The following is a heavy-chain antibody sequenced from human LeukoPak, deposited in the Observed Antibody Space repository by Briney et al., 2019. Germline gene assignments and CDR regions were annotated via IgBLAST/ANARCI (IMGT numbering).Heavy chain of an antibody. Sequence: SETLSLTCAVYGGSFSGYYWSWIRQPPGKGLEWIGEINHSGSTNYNPSLKSRVTISVDTSKNQFSLKLSSVTAADTAVYYCARGQYPGYFDLWGRGTLVTVSS. V-gene: IGHV4-34*01. D-gene: IGHD2-2*02. J-gene: IGHJ2*01. CDR3: ARGQYPGYFDL. CDR1: GGSFSGYY. CDR2: INHSGST.